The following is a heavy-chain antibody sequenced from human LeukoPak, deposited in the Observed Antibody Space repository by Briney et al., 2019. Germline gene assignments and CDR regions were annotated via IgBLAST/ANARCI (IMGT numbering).Heavy chain of an antibody. V-gene: IGHV1-69*06. CDR2: IIPLFGTA. D-gene: IGHD2-8*01. CDR1: GGTFSNYG. J-gene: IGHJ5*02. CDR3: ARDRMGFDL. Sequence: SVKVSCKASGGTFSNYGINWVRQAPGQGLELMGEIIPLFGTANYAQKFQGRVTITADKSTKTVYMELSRLRSEDTAVYYCARDRMGFDLWGQGTLVTVSS.